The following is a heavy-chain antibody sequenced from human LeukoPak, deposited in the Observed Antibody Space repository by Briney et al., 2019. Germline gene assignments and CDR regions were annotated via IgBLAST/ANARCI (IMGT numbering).Heavy chain of an antibody. CDR1: GYTLTELS. D-gene: IGHD3-22*01. V-gene: IGHV1-24*01. CDR3: ARGFGVYSDRGGYGYWFDP. CDR2: FDPEDGET. Sequence: ASVKVSCKVSGYTLTELSMHWVRQAPGKGLEWMGGFDPEDGETIYAQKFQGRVTITEDTSTGTAYMELSSLRSEDTAVYYCARGFGVYSDRGGYGYWFDPWGLGTQVIVSS. J-gene: IGHJ5*02.